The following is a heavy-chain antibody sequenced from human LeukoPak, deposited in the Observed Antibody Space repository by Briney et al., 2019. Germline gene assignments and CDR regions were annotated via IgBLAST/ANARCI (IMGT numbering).Heavy chain of an antibody. D-gene: IGHD2-8*01. CDR3: ARDLGYCTNGVCHTRLDY. V-gene: IGHV3-21*04. CDR2: ISGNSVFI. Sequence: GGSLLLSCAASGFPFSDFSMNWVRQAPGKGVEGVSSISGNSVFIYYADSVKGPFTISRDNAKNSLFLQMNSLRAVDTAVYYCARDLGYCTNGVCHTRLDYWGQGTLVAVSS. J-gene: IGHJ4*02. CDR1: GFPFSDFS.